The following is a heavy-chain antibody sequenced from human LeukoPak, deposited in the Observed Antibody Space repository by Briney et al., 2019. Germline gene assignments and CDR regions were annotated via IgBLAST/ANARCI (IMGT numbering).Heavy chain of an antibody. Sequence: GGSLRLSCAASGFAFSSYSMNWVRQAPGKGLEWVSYISSSSSTIYYADSVKGRFTISRDNAKNSLYLQMNSLRDEDTAVYYCARVMPLNYGDYKRGAFDIWGQGTMVTVSS. D-gene: IGHD4-17*01. CDR3: ARVMPLNYGDYKRGAFDI. CDR2: ISSSSSTI. CDR1: GFAFSSYS. J-gene: IGHJ3*02. V-gene: IGHV3-48*02.